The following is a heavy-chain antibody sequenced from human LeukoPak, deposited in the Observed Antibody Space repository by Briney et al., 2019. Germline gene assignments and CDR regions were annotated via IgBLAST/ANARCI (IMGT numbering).Heavy chain of an antibody. V-gene: IGHV3-11*01. CDR1: GFTFSDYY. CDR3: ASHMVRGSYYYYGMDV. D-gene: IGHD3-10*01. CDR2: ISSSGSTI. Sequence: PGGSLRLSCAASGFTFSDYYMSWIRQAPGKGLEWVSYISSSGSTIYYADSVKGRFSISRDNARNSLYLQMNSLRAEDTAVYYCASHMVRGSYYYYGMDVWGQGTTVTVSS. J-gene: IGHJ6*02.